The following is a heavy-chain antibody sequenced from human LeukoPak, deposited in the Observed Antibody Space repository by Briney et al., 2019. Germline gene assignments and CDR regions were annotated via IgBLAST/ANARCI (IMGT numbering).Heavy chain of an antibody. V-gene: IGHV1-18*01. CDR3: ARDGGNSGLYEFDY. Sequence: ASVKVPCKASGYTFTNYGISWVRQAPGQGLEWMGWISAYNGNTNSAQKFQARVAMTADTSTSTAYMELRSLRSDGTAVYYCARDGGNSGLYEFDYWGQGTLVTVSS. CDR2: ISAYNGNT. J-gene: IGHJ4*02. CDR1: GYTFTNYG. D-gene: IGHD4-23*01.